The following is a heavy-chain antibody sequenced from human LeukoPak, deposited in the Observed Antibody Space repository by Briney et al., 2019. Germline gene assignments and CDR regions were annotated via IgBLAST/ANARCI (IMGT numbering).Heavy chain of an antibody. D-gene: IGHD6-13*01. CDR3: ARDGQQLVRGDWFDT. Sequence: SETLSLTCTVSGGSISSNSYYWVWIRQPPGKDLEWIGSIYYSGSTYYSPSLRSRVTISVDTSKNQFSLKLSSVTAADTAVYHCARDGQQLVRGDWFDTWGQGTLVTVSS. CDR2: IYYSGST. CDR1: GGSISSNSYY. J-gene: IGHJ5*02. V-gene: IGHV4-39*07.